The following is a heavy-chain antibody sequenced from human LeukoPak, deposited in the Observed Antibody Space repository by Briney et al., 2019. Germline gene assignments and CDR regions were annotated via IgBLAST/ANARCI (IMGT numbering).Heavy chain of an antibody. D-gene: IGHD4-11*01. CDR1: GYTFTGYY. Sequence: ASVKFSCKASGYTFTGYYMHWVRQAPGQGLEWMGWINPNSGGTNYAQKFQGWVTMTRDTSISTAYMELSRLRSDDTAVYYCARGMTTVTPDAFDIWGQGTMVTVSS. V-gene: IGHV1-2*04. J-gene: IGHJ3*02. CDR2: INPNSGGT. CDR3: ARGMTTVTPDAFDI.